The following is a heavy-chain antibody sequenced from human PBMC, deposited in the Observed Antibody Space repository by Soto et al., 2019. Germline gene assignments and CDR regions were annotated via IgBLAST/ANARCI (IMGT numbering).Heavy chain of an antibody. CDR3: ARDNGGDYYDSSGYYQPFDY. Sequence: GGSLRLSCAASGFTFSSYEMNWVRQAPGKGLEWVSYISSSGSTIYYADSVKGRFTISGDNAKNSLYLQMNSLRAEDTAVYYCARDNGGDYYDSSGYYQPFDYWGQGTLVTVSS. CDR2: ISSSGSTI. D-gene: IGHD3-22*01. V-gene: IGHV3-48*03. CDR1: GFTFSSYE. J-gene: IGHJ4*02.